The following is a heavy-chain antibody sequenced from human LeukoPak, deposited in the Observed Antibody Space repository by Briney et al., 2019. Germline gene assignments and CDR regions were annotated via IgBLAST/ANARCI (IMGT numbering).Heavy chain of an antibody. J-gene: IGHJ3*02. CDR3: AKDHDYGDFFGAFDI. Sequence: PGGSLRLSCAASGFTFSSYAMSWVRQAPGKGLEWVSAISGSGGSTYYADSVKGRFTITRDNSKNTLYLQMNSLRAEDTAVYYCAKDHDYGDFFGAFDIWGQGTMVTVSS. CDR2: ISGSGGST. D-gene: IGHD4-17*01. CDR1: GFTFSSYA. V-gene: IGHV3-23*01.